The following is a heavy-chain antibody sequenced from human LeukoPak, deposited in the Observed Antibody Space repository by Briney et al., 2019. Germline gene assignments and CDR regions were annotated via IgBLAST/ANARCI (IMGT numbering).Heavy chain of an antibody. D-gene: IGHD3-10*01. V-gene: IGHV4-39*07. Sequence: SETLSFTCTVSGGSISSSSYYWGWIRQPPGKWLEWIGSIYYSGSTYYNPSLKSRVTMSVDTSKNQFSLKLSSVTAADTAVYYCARGTWFGGFDYWGQGTLVTVSS. CDR3: ARGTWFGGFDY. CDR1: GGSISSSSYY. CDR2: IYYSGST. J-gene: IGHJ4*02.